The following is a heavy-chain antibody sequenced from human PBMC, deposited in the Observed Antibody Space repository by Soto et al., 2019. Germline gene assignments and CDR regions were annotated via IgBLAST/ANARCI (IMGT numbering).Heavy chain of an antibody. CDR2: INHSGST. CDR3: ARGVPRRGYSSPRERAGTKNGKKRDYYYYGMDV. Sequence: PSETLSLTCAVYGGSFSGYYWSWIRQPPGKGLEWIGEINHSGSTNYNPSLKSRVTISVDTSKNQFSLKLSSVTAADTAVYYCARGVPRRGYSSPRERAGTKNGKKRDYYYYGMDVWGQGTTVTVSS. J-gene: IGHJ6*02. V-gene: IGHV4-34*01. D-gene: IGHD6-13*01. CDR1: GGSFSGYY.